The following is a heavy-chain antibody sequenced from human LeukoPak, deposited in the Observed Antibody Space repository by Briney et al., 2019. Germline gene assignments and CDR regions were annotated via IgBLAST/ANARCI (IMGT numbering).Heavy chain of an antibody. Sequence: SQTLSLTCTVSGGSISSGGYYWSWIRQHPGKGLEWIGYIYYSGSTYYNPSLKSRVTISVDTSKNQFSLKLSSVTAADTAVYYCARLAVPPDELGFDPWGQGTLVTVSS. D-gene: IGHD1-1*01. J-gene: IGHJ5*02. V-gene: IGHV4-31*03. CDR3: ARLAVPPDELGFDP. CDR2: IYYSGST. CDR1: GGSISSGGYY.